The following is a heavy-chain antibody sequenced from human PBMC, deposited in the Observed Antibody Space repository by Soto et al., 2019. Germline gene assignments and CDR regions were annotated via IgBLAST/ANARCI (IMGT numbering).Heavy chain of an antibody. J-gene: IGHJ4*02. D-gene: IGHD3-9*01. CDR1: GGSISSGGYS. Sequence: SETLSLTCAVSGGSISSGGYSWSWIRQPPGKGLEWIGYIYHSGSTYYNPSLKSRVTISVDRSKNQFSLKLSSVTAADTAVYYCARGAYDILTGSLLNYDYWGQGTLVTVS. CDR2: IYHSGST. CDR3: ARGAYDILTGSLLNYDY. V-gene: IGHV4-30-2*01.